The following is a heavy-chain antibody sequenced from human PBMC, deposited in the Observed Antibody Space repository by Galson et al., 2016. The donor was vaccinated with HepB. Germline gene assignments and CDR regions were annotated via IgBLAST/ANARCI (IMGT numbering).Heavy chain of an antibody. CDR2: MYSGGGT. CDR3: ARANIVYRGVFDAFDF. CDR1: GLTVSSNY. D-gene: IGHD2/OR15-2a*01. V-gene: IGHV3-53*01. Sequence: SLRLSCAASGLTVSSNYMNWVRQRQGKGLEWVSVMYSGGGTDYADSVKGRFTISRDNSKNTLYLQMNSPRVEDTAVYYCARANIVYRGVFDAFDFWGQGAMVTVSS. J-gene: IGHJ3*01.